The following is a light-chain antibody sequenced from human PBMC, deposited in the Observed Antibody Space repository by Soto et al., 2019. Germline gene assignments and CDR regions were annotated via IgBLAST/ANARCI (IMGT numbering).Light chain of an antibody. V-gene: IGLV2-14*01. CDR3: NSYTSSSTLL. CDR2: EVS. Sequence: QSALTQPASVSGSPGQSITISCTGTSSDVGDYNFVSWYQQHPGKAPKLIIYEVSYRPSWVSDRFSGSKSGNTASLTISGLQAEDEADYYCNSYTSSSTLLFGGGTQLTVL. J-gene: IGLJ3*02. CDR1: SSDVGDYNF.